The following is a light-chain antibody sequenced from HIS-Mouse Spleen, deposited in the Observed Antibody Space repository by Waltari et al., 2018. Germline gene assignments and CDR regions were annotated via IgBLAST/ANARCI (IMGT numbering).Light chain of an antibody. CDR2: EGS. CDR1: SSDVGSYNP. Sequence: QSALTQPASVSGSPGQSITTSCTGTSSDVGSYNPVSWYQQHPGKAPKLMIYEGSKRPSGVSNRFSGSKSGNTASLTISGLQAEDEADYYCCSYAGSSPYVVFGGGTKLTVL. J-gene: IGLJ2*01. V-gene: IGLV2-23*01. CDR3: CSYAGSSPYVV.